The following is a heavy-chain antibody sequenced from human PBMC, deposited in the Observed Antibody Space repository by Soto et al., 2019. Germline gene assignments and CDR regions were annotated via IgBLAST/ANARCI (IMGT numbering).Heavy chain of an antibody. CDR1: GFTFSSYG. Sequence: SLRLSCAASGFTFSSYGMHWVRQAPGKGLEWVAVISYDGSNKYYADSVKGRFTISRDNSKNTLYLQMNSLRAEDTAVYYCAKASSGWYRGEFDYWGQGTLVTVSS. J-gene: IGHJ4*02. V-gene: IGHV3-30*18. D-gene: IGHD6-19*01. CDR3: AKASSGWYRGEFDY. CDR2: ISYDGSNK.